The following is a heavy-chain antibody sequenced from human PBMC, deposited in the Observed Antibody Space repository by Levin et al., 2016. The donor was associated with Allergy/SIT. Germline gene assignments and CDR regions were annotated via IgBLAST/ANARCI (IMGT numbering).Heavy chain of an antibody. CDR1: GLTLRRYA. J-gene: IGHJ6*02. Sequence: GESLKISCAASGLTLRRYAMSWVRQAPGKGLEWVSVISGSGGSTYYADSVKGRLTVSRDNAKNTLYLQMNSLRVEDTAVYYCAKDVLSDITIFGVPYRDYYPHGMDVWGQGTTVTVSS. V-gene: IGHV3-23*01. D-gene: IGHD3-3*01. CDR2: ISGSGGST. CDR3: AKDVLSDITIFGVPYRDYYPHGMDV.